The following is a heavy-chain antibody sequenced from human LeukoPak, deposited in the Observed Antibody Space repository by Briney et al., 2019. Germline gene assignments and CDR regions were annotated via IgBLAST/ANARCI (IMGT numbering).Heavy chain of an antibody. CDR2: IRYDGSNK. D-gene: IGHD2-15*01. J-gene: IGHJ6*03. CDR3: AKDRGRYCSGGSCPTSYYYYYMDV. V-gene: IGHV3-30*02. CDR1: GFTFSSYG. Sequence: QPGGSLRLSCAASGFTFSSYGMHWVRQAPGKGLEWVAFIRYDGSNKYYADSVKGRFTISRDNSKNTLYLQMNSLRAEDTAVYYCAKDRGRYCSGGSCPTSYYYYYMDVWGKGTTVTISS.